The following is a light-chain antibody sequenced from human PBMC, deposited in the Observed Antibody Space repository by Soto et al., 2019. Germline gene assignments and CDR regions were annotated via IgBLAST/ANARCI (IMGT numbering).Light chain of an antibody. Sequence: QSVLTQPPSASGTPGQRVTFSCSGSSSNIGSNHVYWYQQLPGTAPKLLIYSNDQRPSGVPDRFSGSKSGTSASLAISGLQSEDEADYYCAAWDDSLNGYVFGTGTKLTVL. CDR3: AAWDDSLNGYV. V-gene: IGLV1-44*01. J-gene: IGLJ1*01. CDR2: SND. CDR1: SSNIGSNH.